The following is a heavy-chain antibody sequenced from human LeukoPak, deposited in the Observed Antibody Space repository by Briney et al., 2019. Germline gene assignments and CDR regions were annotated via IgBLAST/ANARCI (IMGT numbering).Heavy chain of an antibody. V-gene: IGHV4-59*01. Sequence: PSETLSLTCTVSGGSINGYYWSWIRQPPGKGLEWIAYMYYSGGTKYNPSLKSRVTISVDPSKNQFFLKLNSVTAADTAVYYCARHLDYYGSGSYEYWGQGTLVTVSS. J-gene: IGHJ4*02. CDR1: GGSINGYY. D-gene: IGHD3-10*01. CDR3: ARHLDYYGSGSYEY. CDR2: MYYSGGT.